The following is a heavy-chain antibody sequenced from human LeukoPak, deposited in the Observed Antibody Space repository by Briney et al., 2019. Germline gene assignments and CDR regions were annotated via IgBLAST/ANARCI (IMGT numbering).Heavy chain of an antibody. Sequence: ASVNVSCKASGYTFTDYYMHWVRQAPGPGLEWMGWINPNSGGTDYAQKFQGRVTLIRDTSISTAYMELSRLTSDDTAVYYCARGRYCGETTCSDFDSWGQGTLGSVSS. D-gene: IGHD2-21*01. J-gene: IGHJ4*02. CDR3: ARGRYCGETTCSDFDS. V-gene: IGHV1-2*02. CDR2: INPNSGGT. CDR1: GYTFTDYY.